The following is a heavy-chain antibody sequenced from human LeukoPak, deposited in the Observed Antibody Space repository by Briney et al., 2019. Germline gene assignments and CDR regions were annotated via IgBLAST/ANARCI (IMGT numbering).Heavy chain of an antibody. CDR2: ISGGGSAT. V-gene: IGHV3-23*01. D-gene: IGHD1-26*01. CDR1: GFTFKNHG. Sequence: GGSLRLSCAASGFTFKNHGMTWVRQAPGKGLEWVSTISGGGSATYYADSVKGRFTISRDSSKNTLYLQMNSLRTEDRALYYCAKHIGGGYYSVFDIWGQGTMVTVSS. CDR3: AKHIGGGYYSVFDI. J-gene: IGHJ3*02.